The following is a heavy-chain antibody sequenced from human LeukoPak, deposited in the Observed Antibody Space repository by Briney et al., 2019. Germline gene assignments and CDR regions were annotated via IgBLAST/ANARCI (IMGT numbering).Heavy chain of an antibody. CDR2: ISSSATYI. CDR3: ATWDDYGDYVAFEY. CDR1: GFTFSSYT. V-gene: IGHV3-21*01. Sequence: RGSLRLSCAGSGFTFSSYTMNWVRQAPGKGLEWVSSISSSATYIYYADSVRGRFTISRDDAKNSLFLHMNSLRAEDTAVYYCATWDDYGDYVAFEYWGQGTLVTVSS. J-gene: IGHJ4*02. D-gene: IGHD4-17*01.